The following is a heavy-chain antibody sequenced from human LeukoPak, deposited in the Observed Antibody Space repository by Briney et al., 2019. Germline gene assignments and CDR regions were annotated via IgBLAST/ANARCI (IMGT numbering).Heavy chain of an antibody. J-gene: IGHJ3*02. Sequence: PSETLSLTCAVYGGSFSGYYWSWIRQPPGKGLEWVGEIDHSGNTNYNPSLKSRVTISVDTSKNQFSLNLTSVTAADTAVYYCARFGSSTWYKGAFETWGEGTMVTVAS. CDR3: ARFGSSTWYKGAFET. D-gene: IGHD6-13*01. CDR1: GGSFSGYY. CDR2: IDHSGNT. V-gene: IGHV4-34*01.